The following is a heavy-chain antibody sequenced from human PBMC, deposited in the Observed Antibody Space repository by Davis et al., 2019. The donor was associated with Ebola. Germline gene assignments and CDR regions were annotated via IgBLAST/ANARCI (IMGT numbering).Heavy chain of an antibody. CDR3: ARDRSGGAFDI. CDR2: IRTGSTANI. D-gene: IGHD1-26*01. J-gene: IGHJ3*02. Sequence: ESLRISFSASWFTFSSYDINRVRQAPGKGLGWGSFIRTGSTANIYYADSVKGRFTASRDNAKNSLYLKMNGLRDEDTAVYYCARDRSGGAFDIWGQGTMVTVSS. CDR1: WFTFSSYD. V-gene: IGHV3-48*02.